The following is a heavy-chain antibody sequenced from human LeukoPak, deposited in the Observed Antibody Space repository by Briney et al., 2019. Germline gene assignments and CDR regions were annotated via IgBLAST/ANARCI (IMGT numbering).Heavy chain of an antibody. D-gene: IGHD1-26*01. J-gene: IGHJ4*02. Sequence: GGSLRLSCAASGFTFSSYGMHWVRQAPGKGLEWVAVIWYDGSNKYYADSVKGRFTISRDNSKNTLYLQMNSLRAEDTAVYYCARGGGSWELLRRAFDYWGQGTLVTVSS. CDR2: IWYDGSNK. V-gene: IGHV3-33*01. CDR3: ARGGGSWELLRRAFDY. CDR1: GFTFSSYG.